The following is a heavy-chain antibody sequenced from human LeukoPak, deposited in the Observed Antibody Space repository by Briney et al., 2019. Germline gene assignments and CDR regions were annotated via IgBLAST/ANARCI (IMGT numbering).Heavy chain of an antibody. CDR1: EFTFSHFD. CDR3: ARNYFTNYPGYFDH. V-gene: IGHV3-48*03. CDR2: ISSAGTST. Sequence: GGSLRLSCAASEFTFSHFDMTWVRQAPGKGLEWLSYISSAGTSTYFTDSVKGRFTISRDNAKNSLYLQMNSLRAEDTGVYYCARNYFTNYPGYFDHWGQGTLVTVSS. J-gene: IGHJ4*02. D-gene: IGHD2-8*01.